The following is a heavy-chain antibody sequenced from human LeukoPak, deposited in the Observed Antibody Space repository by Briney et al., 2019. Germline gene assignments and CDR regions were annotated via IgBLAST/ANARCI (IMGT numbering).Heavy chain of an antibody. J-gene: IGHJ4*02. CDR3: AKRLRYSSGWYLFDY. CDR2: ISGSGGST. CDR1: GFTFSSYA. D-gene: IGHD6-19*01. V-gene: IGHV3-23*01. Sequence: GGSLRLSCAASGFTFSSYAMSWVRQAPGKGLEWVSAISGSGGSTYYADSVKGRFTISRDNSKNTLYLQMNSLRAEDTAVYYCAKRLRYSSGWYLFDYWGQGTLVTVSS.